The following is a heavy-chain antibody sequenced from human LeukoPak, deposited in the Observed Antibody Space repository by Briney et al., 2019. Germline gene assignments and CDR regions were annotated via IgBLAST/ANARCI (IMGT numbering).Heavy chain of an antibody. J-gene: IGHJ4*02. V-gene: IGHV1-2*02. CDR1: GYTFTGYY. D-gene: IGHD2-2*02. CDR2: INPNSGGT. CDR3: AREGPATAILDY. Sequence: ASVKVSCKASGYTFTGYYMHWVRQAPGQGLECMGWINPNSGGTNYAQKFQGRVTMTRDTSISTAYMELSRLRSDDTAVYYCAREGPATAILDYWGQGTLVTVSS.